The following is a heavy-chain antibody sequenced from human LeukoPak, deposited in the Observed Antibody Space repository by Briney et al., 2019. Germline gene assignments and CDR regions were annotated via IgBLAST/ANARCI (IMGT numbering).Heavy chain of an antibody. D-gene: IGHD4-17*01. Sequence: GGFLRLSCAASGFTFSSYAMNWVRQAPGKGQEWLSVISGSGGSTYYADSVKGRFTISRDNSKNTLYLQMNSLRAEDTALYYCAKDGLSHSDYGDQFDYWGQGTLVTVSS. CDR2: ISGSGGST. CDR3: AKDGLSHSDYGDQFDY. V-gene: IGHV3-23*01. CDR1: GFTFSSYA. J-gene: IGHJ4*02.